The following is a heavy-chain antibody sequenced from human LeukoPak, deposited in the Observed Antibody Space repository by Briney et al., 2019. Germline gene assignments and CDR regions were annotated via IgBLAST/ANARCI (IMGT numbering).Heavy chain of an antibody. CDR3: AKLMGLLWFGESIDH. CDR1: GFTFSSYA. J-gene: IGHJ4*02. D-gene: IGHD3-10*01. Sequence: GGSLRLSCAASGFTFSSYAMSWVRQAPGKGLEWVSAISGSGGSTYYADSVKGRFTISRDNSKNTLYLQMNSLRAEDTAVYYCAKLMGLLWFGESIDHWGQGTLVTVSS. CDR2: ISGSGGST. V-gene: IGHV3-23*01.